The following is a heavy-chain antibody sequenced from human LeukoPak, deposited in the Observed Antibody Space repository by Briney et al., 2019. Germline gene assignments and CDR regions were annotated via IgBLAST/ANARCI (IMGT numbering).Heavy chain of an antibody. CDR1: GGSISSGDYY. D-gene: IGHD2-21*02. V-gene: IGHV4-30-4*01. Sequence: PSQTLSLTCTVSGGSISSGDYYWSWVRQPPGKGLEWIGFIYYTGTTYYNPSLESRVTLSVDTSKNQFSLKLSSVTAADTAVYYCARYYYVVVTAHFDYWGQGILVTVSS. CDR2: IYYTGTT. CDR3: ARYYYVVVTAHFDY. J-gene: IGHJ4*02.